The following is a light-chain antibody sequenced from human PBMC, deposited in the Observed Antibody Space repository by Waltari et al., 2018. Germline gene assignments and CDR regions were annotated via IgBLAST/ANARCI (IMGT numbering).Light chain of an antibody. CDR3: QQYYIPPLT. Sequence: DIVMTQSPDSLAVSLGERATINCKSSQSVLYSSNNNNYLAWYQQKPGQPPKLLIYWASTRESGVPDRFSGSGSETDFTLTISSLQAEDVAVYYCQQYYIPPLTFGQGTRLEI. CDR1: QSVLYSSNNNNY. V-gene: IGKV4-1*01. J-gene: IGKJ5*01. CDR2: WAS.